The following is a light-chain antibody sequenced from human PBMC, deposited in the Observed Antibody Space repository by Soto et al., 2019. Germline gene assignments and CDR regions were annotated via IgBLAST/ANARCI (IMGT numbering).Light chain of an antibody. CDR1: SSDIGAYNH. J-gene: IGLJ3*02. CDR3: SSYGGSSNPVM. Sequence: QSALTQPASVSGSPGQSVTISCTGTSSDIGAYNHVSWYQQHPGRAPRFIIYEVSQRPSGVPDRFSGSKSGSTASLTVSGLQADDEADYYCSSYGGSSNPVMFGGGTQLTVL. V-gene: IGLV2-8*01. CDR2: EVS.